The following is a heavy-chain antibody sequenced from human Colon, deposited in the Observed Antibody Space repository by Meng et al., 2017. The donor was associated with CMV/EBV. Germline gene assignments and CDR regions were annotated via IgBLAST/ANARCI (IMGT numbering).Heavy chain of an antibody. CDR3: VKGGGDYAPHYGMDV. D-gene: IGHD2-2*01. CDR2: VSATAGSP. J-gene: IGHJ6*02. Sequence: GGSLRLSCAASGSTFSSYAMIWVRQAPGKGLEWVSGVSATAGSPSHADFVKGRFTVSRDTSKKILYLQMNSLRAEDTAVYYCVKGGGDYAPHYGMDVWGQGTTVTVSS. CDR1: GSTFSSYA. V-gene: IGHV3-23*01.